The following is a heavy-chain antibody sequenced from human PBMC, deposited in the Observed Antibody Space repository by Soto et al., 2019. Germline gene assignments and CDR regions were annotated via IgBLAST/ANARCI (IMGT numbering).Heavy chain of an antibody. J-gene: IGHJ4*02. CDR3: ARVPDY. Sequence: PSETLSLTCAVSGGSINSYYWSWIRQPPGKGLEWIGYMYHSGSTYYNPSLKSRVTISIDRSKNQFSLKLSSVTAADTAVYYCARVPDYWXQGILVTVS. CDR2: MYHSGST. D-gene: IGHD2-2*01. CDR1: GGSINSYY. V-gene: IGHV4-30-2*01.